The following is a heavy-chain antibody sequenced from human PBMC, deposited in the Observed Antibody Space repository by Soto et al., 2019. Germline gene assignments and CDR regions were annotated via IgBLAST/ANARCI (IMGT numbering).Heavy chain of an antibody. J-gene: IGHJ6*02. CDR1: GDTFKNCV. CDR3: AAELGFGKLSVV. Sequence: QVQVVQPGVEVRRPGSSVKVSCKASGDTFKNCVISWVRQAPGQGLEWMGGIIPLFGTTDFAQRFQGRLTSTTDESTTTAYMELSRLRSEDTATYYCAAELGFGKLSVVWGQGNTVIVSS. D-gene: IGHD3-10*01. V-gene: IGHV1-69*01. CDR2: IIPLFGTT.